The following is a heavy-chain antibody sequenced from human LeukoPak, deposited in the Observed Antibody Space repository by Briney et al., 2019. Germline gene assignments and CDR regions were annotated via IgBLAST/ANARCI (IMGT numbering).Heavy chain of an antibody. J-gene: IGHJ4*02. D-gene: IGHD3-3*01. Sequence: SETLSLTCTVSGGSISSYYWSWIRQPPGKGLEWIGYIYYSGSTNYNPSLKSRVTISVDTSKNQFSLKLSSVTAADTAVYYCARHGIEGYDLGYWGQGTLVTVSS. CDR2: IYYSGST. CDR1: GGSISSYY. V-gene: IGHV4-59*01. CDR3: ARHGIEGYDLGY.